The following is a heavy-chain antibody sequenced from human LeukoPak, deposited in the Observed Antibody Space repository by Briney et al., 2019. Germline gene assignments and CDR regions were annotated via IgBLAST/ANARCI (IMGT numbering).Heavy chain of an antibody. D-gene: IGHD5-18*01. CDR3: ARDKRGYSYPFDY. CDR1: GFTFSSYA. J-gene: IGHJ4*02. V-gene: IGHV3-23*01. Sequence: GGSLRLSCAASGFTFSSYAMSWVRQAPGKGLEWVSAISGSGGSTYYADSVKGRFTISRDNAKNSLYLQMNSLRDEDTAVYYCARDKRGYSYPFDYWGQGTLVTVSS. CDR2: ISGSGGST.